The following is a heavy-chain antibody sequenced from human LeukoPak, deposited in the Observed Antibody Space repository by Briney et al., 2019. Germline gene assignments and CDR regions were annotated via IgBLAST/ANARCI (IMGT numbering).Heavy chain of an antibody. CDR2: IYYSGST. CDR3: ASLGSGWYTGHDAFDI. CDR1: GDSVSSSRYY. D-gene: IGHD6-19*01. Sequence: TSETLSLTCIVSGDSVSSSRYYWSWLRQPPGKGLEWIGYIYYSGSTNYNPSLKSRVTISVDTSKNQFSLKLSSVTAADTAVYYCASLGSGWYTGHDAFDIWGQGTMVTVSS. J-gene: IGHJ3*02. V-gene: IGHV4-61*01.